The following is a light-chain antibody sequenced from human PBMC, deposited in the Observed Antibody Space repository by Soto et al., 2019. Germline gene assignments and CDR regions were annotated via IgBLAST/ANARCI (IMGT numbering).Light chain of an antibody. V-gene: IGKV1-9*01. CDR2: KTS. CDR1: QVICGY. J-gene: IGKJ5*01. Sequence: DIQLTHSPSFLSASVGYRFNISCRASQVICGYLSWYQQKTGEAPKLLIYKTSTLKSGVPSRLRGSGYGTELTITISSMQPGDFATYYCQQSETYPLTFGQGTRLEIK. CDR3: QQSETYPLT.